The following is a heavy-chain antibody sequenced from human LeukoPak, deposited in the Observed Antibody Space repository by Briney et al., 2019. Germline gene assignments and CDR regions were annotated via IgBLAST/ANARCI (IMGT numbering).Heavy chain of an antibody. CDR2: ISGSGDST. CDR3: AKGGRYSSSPQFDY. CDR1: GFTFSSYA. Sequence: GGSLRLSCAASGFTFSSYAMSWVRQAPGKGLEWVSAISGSGDSTYYGDSVKGRFTISRDNSKNTLYLQMNSLRAEDTAVYYCAKGGRYSSSPQFDYWGQGTLVTVSS. D-gene: IGHD6-6*01. V-gene: IGHV3-23*01. J-gene: IGHJ4*02.